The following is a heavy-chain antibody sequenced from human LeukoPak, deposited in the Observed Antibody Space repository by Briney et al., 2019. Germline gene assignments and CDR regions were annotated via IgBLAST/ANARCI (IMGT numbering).Heavy chain of an antibody. CDR2: ISSDESDT. CDR3: SAGAPFEY. CDR1: GLTLSSYW. V-gene: IGHV3-74*01. J-gene: IGHJ4*02. D-gene: IGHD7-27*01. Sequence: GGPLSLPCATSGLTLSSYWMTWVRKTPEKGLVWVSRISSDESDTRYADSVKGRFTISRDNAKNTLYLQMNCLRAEDTAVYYCSAGAPFEYWGQGTLVTVSS.